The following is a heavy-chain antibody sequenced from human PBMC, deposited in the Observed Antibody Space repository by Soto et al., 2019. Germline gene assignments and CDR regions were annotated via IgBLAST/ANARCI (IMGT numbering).Heavy chain of an antibody. D-gene: IGHD5-18*01. CDR1: GGSISSGGYY. CDR3: ARLRWQLWPDY. Sequence: PSETLSLTCTVSGGSISSGGYYWSWIRQHPGKGLEWIGYIYYSGSTYYNPSLKSRVTISVDTSKNQFSLKLSSVTAADTAVYYCARLRWQLWPDYWGQGTLVTVSS. J-gene: IGHJ4*02. V-gene: IGHV4-31*03. CDR2: IYYSGST.